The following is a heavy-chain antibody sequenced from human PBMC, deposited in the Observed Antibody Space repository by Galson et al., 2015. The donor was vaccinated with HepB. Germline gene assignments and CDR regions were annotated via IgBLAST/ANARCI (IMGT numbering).Heavy chain of an antibody. CDR1: GFSLSTSGAG. CDR2: IYWDDDK. J-gene: IGHJ3*01. CDR3: SHMKRGAATAFDF. D-gene: IGHD6-25*01. V-gene: IGHV2-5*02. Sequence: PALVKPTQTLTLTCTFSGFSLSTSGAGVGWIRQPPGKALEWLTLIYWDDDKRYNPSLRTRVTITKDTSKNQVVLTMTNMDPVDTGTYYCSHMKRGAATAFDFWGQGTMVTVSS.